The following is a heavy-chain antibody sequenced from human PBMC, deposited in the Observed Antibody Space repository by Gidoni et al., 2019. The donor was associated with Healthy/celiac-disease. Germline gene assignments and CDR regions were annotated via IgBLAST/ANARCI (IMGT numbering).Heavy chain of an antibody. J-gene: IGHJ4*02. D-gene: IGHD6-13*01. CDR1: CGSISSGGYY. CDR2: IYYSGST. Sequence: QVQLQESGPGLVTPSQTLSLTCTISCGSISSGGYYWSWIRQHPGKGLEWIGYIYYSGSTYYNPSLKSRVTISVDTSKNQFSLKLSSVTAADTAVYYCARDIAAAGNFDYWGQGTLVTVSS. CDR3: ARDIAAAGNFDY. V-gene: IGHV4-31*03.